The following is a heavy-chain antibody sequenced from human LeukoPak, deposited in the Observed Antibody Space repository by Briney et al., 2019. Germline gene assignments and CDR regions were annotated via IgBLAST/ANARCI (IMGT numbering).Heavy chain of an antibody. Sequence: GGSLRLSCAASRFTFSSNAMSWVRQAPGKGLEWVSGISWNSGSIGYADSVKGRFSISRDNAKNSLYLQMNSLRAEDTALYYCAKDYTQYYGSGSYGIDYWGQGTLVTVSS. CDR1: RFTFSSNA. J-gene: IGHJ4*02. CDR3: AKDYTQYYGSGSYGIDY. D-gene: IGHD3-10*01. CDR2: ISWNSGSI. V-gene: IGHV3-9*01.